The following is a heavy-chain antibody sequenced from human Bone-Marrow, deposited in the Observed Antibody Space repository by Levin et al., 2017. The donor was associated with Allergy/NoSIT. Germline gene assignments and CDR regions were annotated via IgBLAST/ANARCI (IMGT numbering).Heavy chain of an antibody. J-gene: IGHJ5*02. V-gene: IGHV3-21*01. CDR2: ITSTSLYT. CDR1: GFTFSNYT. D-gene: IGHD3-16*01. Sequence: GGSLRLSCVGSGFTFSNYTFNWVRQAPGKGLEWVSSITSTSLYTYYIDSVKGRFTISRDNAKNSLYLQMDSLRPEDTGVYYCVREPTALLIRGAFNHNWFDPWGHGTLVTVSS. CDR3: VREPTALLIRGAFNHNWFDP.